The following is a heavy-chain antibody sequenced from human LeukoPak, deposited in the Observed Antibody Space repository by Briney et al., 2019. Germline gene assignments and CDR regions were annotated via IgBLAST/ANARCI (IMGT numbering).Heavy chain of an antibody. Sequence: PGRSLRLSCAASGFTFSSYGMHWVRQAPGKGLEWVAVIWYDGSNKYYADSVKGRFTISRDNSKNTLYLQMNSLRAEDTAVYYCARDIEVLTGYYLDYWGQGTLGTVSS. CDR1: GFTFSSYG. J-gene: IGHJ4*02. CDR2: IWYDGSNK. D-gene: IGHD2-21*02. CDR3: ARDIEVLTGYYLDY. V-gene: IGHV3-33*01.